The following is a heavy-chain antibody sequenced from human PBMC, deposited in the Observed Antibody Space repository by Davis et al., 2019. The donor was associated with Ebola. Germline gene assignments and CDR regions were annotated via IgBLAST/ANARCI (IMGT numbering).Heavy chain of an antibody. Sequence: ASVKVSCKASGYTFTDSYIHWVRQAPGQGLEWMGRVNPDTGATDYAQKFQGRVTMTRDTSINTAYMELRRLESDDTAVYYCTRKEPRLRTFDFWGQGTLVTVSS. CDR3: TRKEPRLRTFDF. CDR1: GYTFTDSY. J-gene: IGHJ3*01. D-gene: IGHD1-14*01. V-gene: IGHV1-2*02. CDR2: VNPDTGAT.